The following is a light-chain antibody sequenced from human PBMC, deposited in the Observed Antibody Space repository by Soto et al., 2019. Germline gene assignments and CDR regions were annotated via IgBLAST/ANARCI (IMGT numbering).Light chain of an antibody. Sequence: DIQMPPSPSTLSGSVRDRVTXXCRSSQTISSWLAWYQQKPGKAPKLLIYKASTLKSGVPSRFSGSGSGTEFTLTISSLQPDDFATYYCQQYNSDSGGTVGQGTKVDVK. J-gene: IGKJ1*01. CDR3: QQYNSDSGGT. CDR2: KAS. V-gene: IGKV1-5*03. CDR1: QTISSW.